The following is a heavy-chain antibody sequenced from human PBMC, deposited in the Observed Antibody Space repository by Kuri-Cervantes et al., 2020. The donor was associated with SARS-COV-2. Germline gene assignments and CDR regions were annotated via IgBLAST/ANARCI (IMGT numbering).Heavy chain of an antibody. Sequence: ASVKVSCKASGYTFTSYAMNWVRQAPGQGLEWMGWINTNTGNPTYAQGFTGRFIFSLDTSVSTAYLQISSLKAEDTAVYYCASEIKGVGLNRWGQGTLVTVSS. V-gene: IGHV7-4-1*02. CDR2: INTNTGNP. CDR1: GYTFTSYA. D-gene: IGHD5-24*01. CDR3: ASEIKGVGLNR. J-gene: IGHJ5*02.